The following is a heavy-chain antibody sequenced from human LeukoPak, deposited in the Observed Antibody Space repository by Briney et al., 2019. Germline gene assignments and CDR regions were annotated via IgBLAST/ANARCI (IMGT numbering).Heavy chain of an antibody. J-gene: IGHJ5*02. D-gene: IGHD6-19*01. V-gene: IGHV3-30*19. CDR1: GFTFSSYG. CDR2: IQYDGSNK. Sequence: GGSLRLSCAASGFTFSSYGMFWVRQAPGKGLEWVAFIQYDGSNKYYADSVKGRFTISRDNSKNTLYLQMDRLRTDDTAVYYCARLLYSSGWYEENWFDPWGQGTLVTVSS. CDR3: ARLLYSSGWYEENWFDP.